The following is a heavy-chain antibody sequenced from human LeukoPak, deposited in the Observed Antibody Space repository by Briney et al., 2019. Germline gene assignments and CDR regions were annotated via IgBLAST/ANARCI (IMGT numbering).Heavy chain of an antibody. V-gene: IGHV4-59*01. CDR2: ISYSGST. J-gene: IGHJ3*02. CDR3: ARETRLHSGSYSNDAFDI. Sequence: SETLSLTCTVSGGSLSSYYWSWIRQPPGKGLEWIGYISYSGSTDYNPSFKSRVTISLDTSKNQFSLRLSSVTAADTAVYYCARETRLHSGSYSNDAFDIWGQGTMVTVSS. CDR1: GGSLSSYY. D-gene: IGHD1-26*01.